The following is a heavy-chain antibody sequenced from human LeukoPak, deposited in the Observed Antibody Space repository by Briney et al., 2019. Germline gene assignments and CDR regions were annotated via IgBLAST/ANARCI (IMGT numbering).Heavy chain of an antibody. V-gene: IGHV3-43D*03. CDR1: GFTFVDYA. CDR2: ISWDGGST. Sequence: PGGSLILPCAASGFTFVDYAMHWVLQAPGKGLEGFSLISWDGGSTYYADSVKGRFTISRDNSKNSLYLQMNSLRAEDTALYYCAKDSGAARGGSYYYMDVWGKGTTVTVSS. CDR3: AKDSGAARGGSYYYMDV. D-gene: IGHD6-6*01. J-gene: IGHJ6*03.